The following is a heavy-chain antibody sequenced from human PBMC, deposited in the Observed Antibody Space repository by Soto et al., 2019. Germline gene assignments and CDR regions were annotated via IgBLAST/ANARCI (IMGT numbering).Heavy chain of an antibody. D-gene: IGHD7-27*01. V-gene: IGHV1-18*01. CDR1: GYTFTSYG. Sequence: ASVKVSCKASGYTFTSYGIGWVRQAPGQGLEWVGWISAYNGNTNYAQKLQGRVTMTTDTSTSTAYMELRSLRSDDTAVYYCARGHPRLGYYYYGMDVWGQGTTVTVSS. CDR2: ISAYNGNT. J-gene: IGHJ6*02. CDR3: ARGHPRLGYYYYGMDV.